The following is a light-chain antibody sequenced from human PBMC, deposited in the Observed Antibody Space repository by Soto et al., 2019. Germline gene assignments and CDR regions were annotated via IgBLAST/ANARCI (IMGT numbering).Light chain of an antibody. J-gene: IGKJ1*01. CDR1: QSLLHSNGYNY. Sequence: DILMTQSPLSLPVTPGEPASISCRSSQSLLHSNGYNYLDWYLQNPVQSPQLLIYLGSNRASGVPDRFSGNGLGTKFKLKINRGEAEDVGVYYCMQPLQSWTFGQGTKVDNK. V-gene: IGKV2-28*01. CDR2: LGS. CDR3: MQPLQSWT.